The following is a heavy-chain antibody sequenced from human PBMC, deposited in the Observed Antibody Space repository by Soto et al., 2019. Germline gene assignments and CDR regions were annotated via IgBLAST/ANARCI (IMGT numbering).Heavy chain of an antibody. CDR2: IYYSGTT. Sequence: SATLSLTCTVSGGSMSRYFWSWIRQPPGKGLEWIGYIYYSGTTNYNPSLKSRVTTSLDTSKNQFSLKLVSLTAADTAFYYCARGRGGTYDAFDIWGPGTLVTVS. CDR3: ARGRGGTYDAFDI. J-gene: IGHJ3*02. D-gene: IGHD1-26*01. V-gene: IGHV4-59*01. CDR1: GGSMSRYF.